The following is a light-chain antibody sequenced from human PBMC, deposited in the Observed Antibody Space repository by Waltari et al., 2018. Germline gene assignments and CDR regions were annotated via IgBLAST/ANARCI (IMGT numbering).Light chain of an antibody. CDR3: SSYTSSSTYV. J-gene: IGLJ1*01. V-gene: IGLV2-14*01. CDR2: DVM. CDR1: SSDCVGLND. Sequence: QSALTPPAPGSWAPGQSIPTPCRGTSSDCVGLNDVLWYQQHPGKAPKLMIYDVMTRPSGVSNRFSGSKSGNTASLTISGLQAEDEADYYCSSYTSSSTYVFGTGTKVTVL.